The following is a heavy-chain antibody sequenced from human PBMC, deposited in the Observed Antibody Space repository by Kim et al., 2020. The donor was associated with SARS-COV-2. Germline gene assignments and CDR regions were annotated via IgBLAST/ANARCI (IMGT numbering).Heavy chain of an antibody. J-gene: IGHJ6*02. CDR1: GFTFSSYG. Sequence: GGSLRLSCAASGFTFSSYGMHWVRQAPGKGLEWVAVISYDGSNKYYADSVKGRFTISRDNSKNTLYLQMNSLRAEDTAVYYCVKESGSGSYYAWTYYYYGMDVWGQGTPVTVSS. CDR2: ISYDGSNK. CDR3: VKESGSGSYYAWTYYYYGMDV. V-gene: IGHV3-30*18. D-gene: IGHD3-10*01.